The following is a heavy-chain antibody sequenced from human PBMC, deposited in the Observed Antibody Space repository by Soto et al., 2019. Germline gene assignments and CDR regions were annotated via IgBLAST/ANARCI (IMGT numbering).Heavy chain of an antibody. CDR2: IKSKTDGETT. J-gene: IGHJ4*02. Sequence: PVGSLRLSCAASGFTFSNAWMSWVRQAPGKGLEWVGRIKSKTDGETTDYAAPVKGRFTISRDDSKNTLYLQMTSLKTDDTAVYYCTTDLPPNPFDYWGQGTLVTVSS. CDR1: GFTFSNAW. V-gene: IGHV3-15*01. CDR3: TTDLPPNPFDY.